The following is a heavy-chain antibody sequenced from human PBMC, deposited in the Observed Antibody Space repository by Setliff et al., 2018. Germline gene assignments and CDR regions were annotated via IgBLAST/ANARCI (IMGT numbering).Heavy chain of an antibody. CDR2: MSLDETNK. D-gene: IGHD2-15*01. CDR1: GSTFTNYI. CDR3: AKARSRGMVFAFDI. J-gene: IGHJ3*02. V-gene: IGHV3-30-3*01. Sequence: PGGSLRLSCAASGSTFTNYIIHWVRQAPGKGLEWVAVMSLDETNKYYADSVRGRFTISRDNSKNTLYLQMNSLRAEDTAVYYCAKARSRGMVFAFDIWGQGTMVTVSS.